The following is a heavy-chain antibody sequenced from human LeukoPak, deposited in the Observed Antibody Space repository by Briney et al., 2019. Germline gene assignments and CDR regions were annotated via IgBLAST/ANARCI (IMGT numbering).Heavy chain of an antibody. CDR1: GHTFTDYY. CDR2: INPNSGCT. D-gene: IGHD5-18*01. V-gene: IGHV1-2*02. CDR3: ARRPQNTYGYDQ. Sequence: ASVKVSCKASGHTFTDYYLHWVRQAPGQGLEWMGWINPNSGCTKYAQKFQGRVTMTSDTSISTAYMELSRLRSDDTAVYYCARRPQNTYGYDQWGQETLVIVSS. J-gene: IGHJ4*02.